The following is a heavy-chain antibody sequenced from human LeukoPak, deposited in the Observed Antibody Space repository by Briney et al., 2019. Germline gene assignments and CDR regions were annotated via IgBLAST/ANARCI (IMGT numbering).Heavy chain of an antibody. CDR1: GGSISSYY. CDR2: IYYSGST. Sequence: SETLSLTCTVSGGSISSYYWSWIRQPPGKGLEWIGYIYYSGSTNYNPSLKSRVIISVDTSKNQFSLKLSSVTAADTAAYYCARARIAAAGTVDYWGQGTLVTVSS. CDR3: ARARIAAAGTVDY. J-gene: IGHJ4*02. D-gene: IGHD6-13*01. V-gene: IGHV4-59*12.